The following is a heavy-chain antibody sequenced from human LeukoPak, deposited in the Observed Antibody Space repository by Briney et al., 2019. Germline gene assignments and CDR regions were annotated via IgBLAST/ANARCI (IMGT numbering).Heavy chain of an antibody. J-gene: IGHJ4*02. D-gene: IGHD2-15*01. Sequence: ASVKVSCKVSGYTLTELSMHWVRQAPGKGLEWMGGFDPEDGETIYAQKFQGRVTMTEDTSTDTAYMELSSLRSEDTAVYYCATAASGDRAYYFDYWGQGTLVTVSS. V-gene: IGHV1-24*01. CDR1: GYTLTELS. CDR2: FDPEDGET. CDR3: ATAASGDRAYYFDY.